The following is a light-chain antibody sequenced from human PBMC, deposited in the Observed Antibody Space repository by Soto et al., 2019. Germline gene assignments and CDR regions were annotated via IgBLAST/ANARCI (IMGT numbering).Light chain of an antibody. Sequence: EIVMTQSPATLSVSPGETATLSCRASQSITSNLAWYQQKPGQAPRLLIYGASTRATGIPARFSGGGSGTHFTLTISSLQSEDFAVYYCQQYSDWPFTFGPGTKVVFK. CDR3: QQYSDWPFT. CDR1: QSITSN. J-gene: IGKJ3*01. V-gene: IGKV3-15*01. CDR2: GAS.